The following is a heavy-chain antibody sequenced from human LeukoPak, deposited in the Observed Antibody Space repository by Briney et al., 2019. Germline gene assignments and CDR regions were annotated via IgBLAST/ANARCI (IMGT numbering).Heavy chain of an antibody. CDR2: ISWNSGSI. V-gene: IGHV3-9*01. Sequence: GGSLRPSCAASGFTFDDYAMHWVRQDPGKGLEWVSGISWNSGSIGYADSVKGRFTISRDNAKNSLYLQMNSLRAEDTALYYCAKASYGDNCFDYWGQGTLVTVSS. D-gene: IGHD4-17*01. CDR1: GFTFDDYA. CDR3: AKASYGDNCFDY. J-gene: IGHJ4*02.